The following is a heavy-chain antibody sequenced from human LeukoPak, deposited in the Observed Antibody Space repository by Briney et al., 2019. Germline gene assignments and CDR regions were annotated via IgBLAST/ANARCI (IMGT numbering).Heavy chain of an antibody. CDR1: GFTFSSYA. D-gene: IGHD6-6*01. J-gene: IGHJ4*02. CDR2: IKQDGSEK. V-gene: IGHV3-7*01. Sequence: GGSLRLSCAASGFTFSSYAMSWVRQAPGKGLEWVANIKQDGSEKYYVDSVKGRFTISRDNAKNSLYLQMNSLRAEDTAVYYCARVRGIAAPCDYWGQGTLVTVSS. CDR3: ARVRGIAAPCDY.